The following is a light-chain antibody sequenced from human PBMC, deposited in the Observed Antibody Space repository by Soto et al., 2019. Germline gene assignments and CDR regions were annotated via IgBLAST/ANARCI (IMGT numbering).Light chain of an antibody. Sequence: QSALTQPPSVSGSPGQSVTISCTGTSTDFVSYNRVSWYQQPPGTAPKLMIYEVSKRPSGVPDRFSGSKSGNTASLTISGLQAADEADYYCSSFTSRFTFVFGTGTKVTVL. J-gene: IGLJ1*01. V-gene: IGLV2-18*02. CDR1: STDFVSYNR. CDR3: SSFTSRFTFV. CDR2: EVS.